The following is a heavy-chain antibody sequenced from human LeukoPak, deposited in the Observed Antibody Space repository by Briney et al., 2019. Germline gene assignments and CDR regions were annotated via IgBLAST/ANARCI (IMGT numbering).Heavy chain of an antibody. CDR3: NGPTY. D-gene: IGHD2-8*01. Sequence: GGSLRLSCVASGFTFGNYWMNWVRQAPGKGLEWVANIKNDGGATYYLDSVKGRFTISRDNAESSLYLQMDSLRAEDTAVYYCNGPTYWGQGTLVTVSS. CDR1: GFTFGNYW. V-gene: IGHV3-7*05. CDR2: IKNDGGAT. J-gene: IGHJ4*02.